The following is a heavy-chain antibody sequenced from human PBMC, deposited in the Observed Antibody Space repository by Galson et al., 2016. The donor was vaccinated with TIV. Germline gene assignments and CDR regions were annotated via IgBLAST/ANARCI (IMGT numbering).Heavy chain of an antibody. CDR2: IDTDGTTT. CDR3: VRDRLGWH. D-gene: IGHD3-16*01. V-gene: IGHV3-74*01. J-gene: IGHJ1*01. Sequence: SLRLSCAASGISVNSDWMHWVRQSPEKGLVWVARIDTDGTTTYYADSVKGRFSISRDNAKNTVYLQMNNLIADDTAVYYCVRDRLGWHWGQGTLVTVSS. CDR1: GISVNSDW.